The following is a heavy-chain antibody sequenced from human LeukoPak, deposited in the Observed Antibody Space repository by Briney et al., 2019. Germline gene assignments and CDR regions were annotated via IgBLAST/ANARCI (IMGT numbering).Heavy chain of an antibody. Sequence: GASVKVSCKASGYTFTSYYMHWVRQAPGQGLEWMGIINPSGGSTSYAQKFQGRVTMTRGTSTSTVYMELSSLRSEDTAVYYCATGYSSGWYVLWGQGTLVTVSS. D-gene: IGHD6-19*01. CDR2: INPSGGST. J-gene: IGHJ4*02. CDR3: ATGYSSGWYVL. V-gene: IGHV1-46*01. CDR1: GYTFTSYY.